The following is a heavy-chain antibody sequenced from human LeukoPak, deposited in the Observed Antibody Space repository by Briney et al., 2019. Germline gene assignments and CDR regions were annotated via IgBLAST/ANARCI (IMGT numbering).Heavy chain of an antibody. CDR1: GFTFSSYG. V-gene: IGHV3-30*18. D-gene: IGHD5-12*01. Sequence: PGGSLRLSCAASGFTFSSYGMHWVRQAPGKGLEWVAVISYDGSNKYYADSVKGRFTISRDNSKTTLYLQMNSLRAEDTAVYYCAKGGYSGYDYRFDYWGQGTLVTVSS. CDR3: AKGGYSGYDYRFDY. CDR2: ISYDGSNK. J-gene: IGHJ4*02.